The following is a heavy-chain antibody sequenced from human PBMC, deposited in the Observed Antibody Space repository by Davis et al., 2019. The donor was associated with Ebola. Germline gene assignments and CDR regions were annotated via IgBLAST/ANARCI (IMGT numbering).Heavy chain of an antibody. D-gene: IGHD5-18*01. V-gene: IGHV4-34*01. CDR1: GGSFSGYY. J-gene: IGHJ4*02. CDR3: ARGRRYSYGPPRY. CDR2: INHNGST. Sequence: SETLSLTCAVYGGSFSGYYWSWIRQPPGKGLEWTGEINHNGSTNYNPSLKSRVTISVDTSKNQFSLKLSSVTAADTAVYYCARGRRYSYGPPRYWGQGTLVTVSS.